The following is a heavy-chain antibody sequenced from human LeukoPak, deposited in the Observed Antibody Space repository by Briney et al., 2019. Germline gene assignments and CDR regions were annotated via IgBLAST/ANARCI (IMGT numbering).Heavy chain of an antibody. J-gene: IGHJ4*02. V-gene: IGHV3-30-3*01. CDR2: ISHDGSNK. CDR1: GFTFSSYA. Sequence: GGSLRLSCAASGFTFSSYAMHWVRQAPGKGLEWVAVISHDGSNKYYADSVKGRFTISRDNSKNTLYLQMNSLRAEDTAVYYCARDLSSSSFDYFDYWGQGTLVTVSS. D-gene: IGHD6-6*01. CDR3: ARDLSSSSFDYFDY.